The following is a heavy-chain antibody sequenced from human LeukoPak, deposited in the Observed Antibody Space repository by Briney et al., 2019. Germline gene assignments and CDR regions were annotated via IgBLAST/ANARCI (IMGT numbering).Heavy chain of an antibody. CDR2: ISPNGFNV. Sequence: PGTSLRLSCAASGFNFQAYSLHWVRQTSGKGLEWLALISPNGFNVHYAESVKGRFSISRDNSKDTLYLQMSTLRSEDTAIYYCVRDLSGSNYRLYFDYWGQGTLVTVSS. V-gene: IGHV3-30*04. J-gene: IGHJ4*02. D-gene: IGHD1-26*01. CDR3: VRDLSGSNYRLYFDY. CDR1: GFNFQAYS.